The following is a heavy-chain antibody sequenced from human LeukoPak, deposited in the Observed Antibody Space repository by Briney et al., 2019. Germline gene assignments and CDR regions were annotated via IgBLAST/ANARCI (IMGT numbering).Heavy chain of an antibody. CDR1: GYTFTGYY. CDR3: ASYDSSGYYFDY. Sequence: GASVKVSCKASGYTFTGYYMHRVRQAPGQGLEWMGWINPNSGGTNYAQKFQGRVTMTRETSISTAYMELSRLRSDETAVYYCASYDSSGYYFDYWGQGTLVTVSS. CDR2: INPNSGGT. D-gene: IGHD3-22*01. J-gene: IGHJ4*02. V-gene: IGHV1-2*02.